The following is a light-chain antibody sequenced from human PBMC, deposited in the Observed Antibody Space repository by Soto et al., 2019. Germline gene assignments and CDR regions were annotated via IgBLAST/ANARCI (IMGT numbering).Light chain of an antibody. V-gene: IGKV1-33*01. J-gene: IGKJ4*01. CDR2: DAS. CDR1: QDIKNY. Sequence: DIQMTQSPSSLSASVGDRVTITCQASQDIKNYLNWYQQKSGKAPKLLIYDASDLETGVPSRFSGSGSGTDFTFTINSLQPEDIATYYCQQYYNLPLTFGGGTQVEIK. CDR3: QQYYNLPLT.